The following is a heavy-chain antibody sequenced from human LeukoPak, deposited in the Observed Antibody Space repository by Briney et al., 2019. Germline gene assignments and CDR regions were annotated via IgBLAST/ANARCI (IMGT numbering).Heavy chain of an antibody. J-gene: IGHJ4*02. D-gene: IGHD3-3*01. CDR1: GFTFSSYA. CDR2: ISYDGSNK. CDR3: ARGRITIFGVVTD. V-gene: IGHV3-30-3*01. Sequence: GRSLRLSCAAPGFTFSSYAMHWVRQAPVKGLEWVAVISYDGSNKYYADSVKGRVTISRDNSKNTLYLQMNSLRAEDTAVYYCARGRITIFGVVTDWGQGTLVTVSS.